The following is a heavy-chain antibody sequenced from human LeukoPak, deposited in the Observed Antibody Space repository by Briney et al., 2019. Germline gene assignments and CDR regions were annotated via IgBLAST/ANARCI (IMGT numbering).Heavy chain of an antibody. CDR2: ISAYNGNT. V-gene: IGHV1-18*01. CDR3: ARQGGPYCSGGSCYSDAFDI. CDR1: GYTFTSYG. Sequence: ASVKVSCKASGYTFTSYGISWVRQAPGQGLEWMGWISAYNGNTNYAQKLQGRVTMTTDTSTSTAYMELRSLRSDDTAVYYCARQGGPYCSGGSCYSDAFDIWGQGTMVTVSS. J-gene: IGHJ3*02. D-gene: IGHD2-15*01.